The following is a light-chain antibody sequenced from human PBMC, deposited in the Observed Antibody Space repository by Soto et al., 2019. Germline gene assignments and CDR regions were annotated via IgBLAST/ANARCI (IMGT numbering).Light chain of an antibody. Sequence: QAVVTQPPSVSAAPGQKVTISCSGSSSNIGNNYVSWYQQLPGTAPKLLIYDNNKRTSGIPDRFSGSKSGTSATLGITGLQTGDEADYYCGTWDSSLGKVFGGGTKLTVL. CDR2: DNN. V-gene: IGLV1-51*01. CDR3: GTWDSSLGKV. J-gene: IGLJ2*01. CDR1: SSNIGNNY.